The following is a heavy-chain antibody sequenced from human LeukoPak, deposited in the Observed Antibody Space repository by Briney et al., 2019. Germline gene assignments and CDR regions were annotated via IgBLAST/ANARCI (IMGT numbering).Heavy chain of an antibody. CDR1: GGSISSSSSY. CDR3: AREGGPYRPLDY. CDR2: VNLQGST. Sequence: PSETLSLTCTVSGGSISSSSSYWGWIRQPPGKGLEWIGEVNLQGSTNYNPSLKCRVAISVDKSENHIYLKLTSVTAADTAVYYCAREGGPYRPLDYSGQGTLVTVAS. J-gene: IGHJ4*02. V-gene: IGHV4-39*07.